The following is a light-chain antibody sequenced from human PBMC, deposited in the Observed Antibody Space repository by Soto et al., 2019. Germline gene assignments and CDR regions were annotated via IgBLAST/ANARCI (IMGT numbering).Light chain of an antibody. V-gene: IGKV3-15*01. CDR1: QSVSSN. CDR2: GAS. J-gene: IGKJ1*01. Sequence: EIVMTQSPATLSVSPGERATLSCRASQSVSSNLAWSQQKPAQAPRLLIFGASTRATGIPARFSGSGSGTEFTLTISSLQSEDFAVYYCQQYNNWPRTFGQGTKVEIK. CDR3: QQYNNWPRT.